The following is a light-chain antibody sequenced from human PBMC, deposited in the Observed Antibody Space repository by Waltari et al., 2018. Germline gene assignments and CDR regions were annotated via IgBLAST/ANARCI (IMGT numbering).Light chain of an antibody. J-gene: IGLJ3*02. V-gene: IGLV1-51*02. CDR3: GTWDSSLDAVV. CDR1: TPNIANHY. CDR2: END. Sequence: QSVLTQPPSVSAAPGQKVPITCSGRTPNIANHYVSWYQQAPGTVPPPLIVENDNRSSGIPDRFSVSKAGTSATLDITGLETGDEADYYCGTWDSSLDAVVFGGGTQLTVL.